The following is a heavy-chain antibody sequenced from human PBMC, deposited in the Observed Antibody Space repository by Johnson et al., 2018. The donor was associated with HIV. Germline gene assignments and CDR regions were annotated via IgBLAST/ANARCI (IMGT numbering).Heavy chain of an antibody. CDR2: INSDGSSR. CDR3: AREPPKNTGYSSSWYHCQAFDI. Sequence: VQLVESGGGLVQPGGSLRLSCAASGFTFSNHWMHWVRQAPGKGLVWVSRINSDGSSRNYADSVQGRFTISRDNAKNSLYLQMNSLRAEDTAVYYCAREPPKNTGYSSSWYHCQAFDIWGQGTMVTVSS. J-gene: IGHJ3*02. D-gene: IGHD6-13*01. V-gene: IGHV3-74*01. CDR1: GFTFSNHW.